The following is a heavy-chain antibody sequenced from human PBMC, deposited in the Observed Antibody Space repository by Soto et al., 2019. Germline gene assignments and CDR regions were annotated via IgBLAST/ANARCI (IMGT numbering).Heavy chain of an antibody. CDR3: ARERSAASTGWFDP. V-gene: IGHV1-8*01. J-gene: IGHJ5*02. D-gene: IGHD6-13*01. Sequence: QVQLVQSGAEVKKSGALVKVSCKASGYTFTSYDINWVRQATGQGLEWMGWMNPNSGNTGYAQKFQGRVTMTRNTSISTAYMELSSLRYEDTAVYYCARERSAASTGWFDPWGQGTLVTVSS. CDR2: MNPNSGNT. CDR1: GYTFTSYD.